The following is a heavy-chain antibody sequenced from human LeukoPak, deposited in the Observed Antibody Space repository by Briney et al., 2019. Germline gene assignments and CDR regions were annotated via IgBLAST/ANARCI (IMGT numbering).Heavy chain of an antibody. CDR3: AKDSDYYDSSGYLADY. D-gene: IGHD3-22*01. CDR1: RFTFSSYS. V-gene: IGHV3-23*01. CDR2: INSSGGST. J-gene: IGHJ4*02. Sequence: GGSLRLSCAASRFTFSSYSMNWVRQAPGKGLEWVSGINSSGGSTYYADSVKGRFTISRDNSKNTLYLQMNSLRAEDTAVYYCAKDSDYYDSSGYLADYWGQGTLVTVSS.